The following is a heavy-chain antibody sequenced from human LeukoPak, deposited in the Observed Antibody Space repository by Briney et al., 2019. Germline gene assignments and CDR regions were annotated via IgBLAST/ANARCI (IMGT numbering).Heavy chain of an antibody. CDR1: GYSTSSGYQ. CDR3: ARDPRWLTPDCTSTSCYENYFDP. V-gene: IGHV4-38-2*02. Sequence: ASETLSLTCGVSGYSTSSGYQWAWIRQSPGKGLEWIGSIYHSGSAHYNPSLKSPVTISVETSKNQFSLNMYSVTAADTAVYYCARDPRWLTPDCTSTSCYENYFDPWGQGTLVTVSS. CDR2: IYHSGSA. D-gene: IGHD2-2*01. J-gene: IGHJ5*02.